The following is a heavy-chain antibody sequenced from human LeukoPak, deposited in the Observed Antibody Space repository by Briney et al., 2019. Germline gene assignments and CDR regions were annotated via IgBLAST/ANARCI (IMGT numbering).Heavy chain of an antibody. CDR3: AKDHEALLWFGELLRGHWFDP. V-gene: IGHV3-23*01. CDR1: GFTFSSYA. D-gene: IGHD3-10*01. Sequence: GGSLRLSCAASGFTFSSYAMSWVRQAPGKGLEWVSAISGSGGSTYYADSVKGRFTISRDNSKNTLYLQMNSLRAEDTAVYYCAKDHEALLWFGELLRGHWFDPWGQGTLVTVSS. J-gene: IGHJ5*02. CDR2: ISGSGGST.